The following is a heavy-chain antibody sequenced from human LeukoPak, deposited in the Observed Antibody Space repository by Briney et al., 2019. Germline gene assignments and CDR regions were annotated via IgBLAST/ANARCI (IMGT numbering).Heavy chain of an antibody. D-gene: IGHD5-12*01. J-gene: IGHJ4*02. V-gene: IGHV3-15*01. CDR2: IKSKTDGGTT. CDR3: TTDSLLYSSYVFDY. CDR1: GFTFSNAW. Sequence: GGSLRLSCAASGFTFSNAWMSWVRQAPGRGLEWVCRIKSKTDGGTTDYAAPVKGRFTISRDDSKNTLYLQMNSLKTEDTAVYYCTTDSLLYSSYVFDYWGQGTLVTVSS.